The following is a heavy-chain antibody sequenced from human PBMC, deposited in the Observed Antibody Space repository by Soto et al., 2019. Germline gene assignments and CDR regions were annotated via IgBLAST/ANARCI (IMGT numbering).Heavy chain of an antibody. CDR1: GGTFSSYA. J-gene: IGHJ4*02. CDR3: ARRAVAGIEGIFDY. D-gene: IGHD6-19*01. Sequence: ASVKVSCKASGGTFSSYAISWVRQAPGQGLEWMGGIIPIFGTANYAQKFQGRVTITADESTSTAYMELSSLRSEDTAVYYCARRAVAGIEGIFDYWGQGTLVTVSS. CDR2: IIPIFGTA. V-gene: IGHV1-69*13.